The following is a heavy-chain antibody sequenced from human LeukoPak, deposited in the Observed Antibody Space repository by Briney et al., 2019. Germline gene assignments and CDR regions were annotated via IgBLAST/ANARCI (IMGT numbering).Heavy chain of an antibody. J-gene: IGHJ4*02. Sequence: SETLSLTCTVSGGSISSYYWSWIRQPPGKGLEWIGSIYYSGSTYYNASLKSRGTISVDTSKNQFSLKLNSVTAADTAVYFCARRVEAVAGTGYFDYWGQGTLVTVSS. CDR1: GGSISSYY. CDR3: ARRVEAVAGTGYFDY. V-gene: IGHV4-39*01. D-gene: IGHD6-19*01. CDR2: IYYSGST.